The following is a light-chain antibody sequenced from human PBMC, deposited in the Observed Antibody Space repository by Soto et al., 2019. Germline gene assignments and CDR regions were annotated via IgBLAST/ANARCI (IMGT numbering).Light chain of an antibody. J-gene: IGKJ1*01. CDR2: GAS. CDR1: QSVGTN. Sequence: EIEMTQSPATLTLSPGERATLSCRASQSVGTNLAWYQQKPGQAPRLLIFGASTRATGVPARISGRGSGTDFTLTISSLQTEDFAMYYCQQYNNWPETFGQGTEVEIK. CDR3: QQYNNWPET. V-gene: IGKV3-15*01.